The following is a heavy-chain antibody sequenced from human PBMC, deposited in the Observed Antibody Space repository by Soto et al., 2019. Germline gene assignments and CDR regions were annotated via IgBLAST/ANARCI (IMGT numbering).Heavy chain of an antibody. V-gene: IGHV2-5*02. CDR3: AHRLYDFWSGSPKRWFDP. Sequence: SGPTLVKPTQTLTLTCTFSGFSLSTSGVGVGWIRQPPGKALEWLALIYWDDDKRYSPSPKSRLTITKETSKNQVVLTMTNMDPVDTATYYCAHRLYDFWSGSPKRWFDPWGQGTLVTVSP. J-gene: IGHJ5*02. CDR1: GFSLSTSGVG. D-gene: IGHD3-3*01. CDR2: IYWDDDK.